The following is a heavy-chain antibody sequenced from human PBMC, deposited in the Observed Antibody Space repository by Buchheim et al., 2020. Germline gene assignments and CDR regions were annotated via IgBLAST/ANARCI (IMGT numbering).Heavy chain of an antibody. D-gene: IGHD3-22*01. CDR2: IDWDDNK. CDR3: AREADYYDSSGYFFDY. CDR1: GFSLSTSGMR. V-gene: IGHV2-70*04. Sequence: QVPLKESGPALVKPTQTLTLTCTFSGFSLSTSGMRVGWIRQPPGKALEWLARIDWDDNKFYSTSLKTRLTISKDTSKNQVVLTMTNMDPVDTATYYCAREADYYDSSGYFFDYWGQGTL. J-gene: IGHJ4*02.